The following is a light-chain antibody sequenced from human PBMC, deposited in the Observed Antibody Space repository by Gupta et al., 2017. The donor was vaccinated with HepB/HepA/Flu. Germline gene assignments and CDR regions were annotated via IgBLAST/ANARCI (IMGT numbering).Light chain of an antibody. CDR1: QSLLYTNGYHY. CDR3: MQTLGILLT. V-gene: IGKV2-28*01. J-gene: IGKJ4*01. CDR2: LAS. Sequence: IEMIQSHLVLPVSPGEPASISCRSSQSLLYTNGYHYLDWYLQRPGHSPQLLIYLASHRASGVPDRFSGSASRTDFTLEISKVEAEDVGIYYCMQTLGILLTFGGGTKVEIK.